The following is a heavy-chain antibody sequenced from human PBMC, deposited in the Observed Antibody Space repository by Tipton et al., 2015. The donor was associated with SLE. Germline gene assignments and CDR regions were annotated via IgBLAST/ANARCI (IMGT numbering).Heavy chain of an antibody. CDR1: GGSISSGAYY. J-gene: IGHJ4*02. D-gene: IGHD6-6*01. CDR3: ARGGDSNSPFDY. CDR2: IYYSGST. V-gene: IGHV4-31*01. Sequence: TLSLTCTVSGGSISSGAYYWSWIRQLPGKGLEWIGYIYYSGSTHYNPSLKSPFTISIDTSKNQFSLMLSPVTAADTAVYYCARGGDSNSPFDYWGQGTLVTVSS.